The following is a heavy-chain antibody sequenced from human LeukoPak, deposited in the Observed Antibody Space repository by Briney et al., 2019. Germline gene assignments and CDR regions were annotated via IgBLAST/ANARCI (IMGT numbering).Heavy chain of an antibody. V-gene: IGHV3-23*01. CDR3: AKDQLGDCSSTSCYISDY. CDR1: GFTFSSYA. Sequence: GGSLRLSCAASGFTFSSYAMSWVRQAPGKGLEWVSAISGSGGSTYYADSVKGRFTISRDNSKNTLYLQMNSLRAEDTAVYYCAKDQLGDCSSTSCYISDYWGQGTLVTVSS. J-gene: IGHJ4*02. D-gene: IGHD2-2*02. CDR2: ISGSGGST.